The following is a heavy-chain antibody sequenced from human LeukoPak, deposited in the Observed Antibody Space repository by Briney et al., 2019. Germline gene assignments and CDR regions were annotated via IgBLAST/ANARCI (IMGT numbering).Heavy chain of an antibody. Sequence: SETLSLSCTVSGGSISSYYWSWIRQPPGKGLEWIGYIHDSGSANYNSSLKGRVTIAADTSKKQFSLKLRSVTAADTAVYYCARNRVVGAPNFDYWGQGTLVTVFS. D-gene: IGHD1-26*01. J-gene: IGHJ4*02. CDR1: GGSISSYY. CDR2: IHDSGSA. CDR3: ARNRVVGAPNFDY. V-gene: IGHV4-59*01.